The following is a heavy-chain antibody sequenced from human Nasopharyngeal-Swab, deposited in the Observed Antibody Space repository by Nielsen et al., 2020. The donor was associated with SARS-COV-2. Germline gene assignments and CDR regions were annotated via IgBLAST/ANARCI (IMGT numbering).Heavy chain of an antibody. CDR3: ARHPGYCSGGSCYSRWFDP. D-gene: IGHD2-15*01. V-gene: IGHV4-61*08. J-gene: IGHJ5*02. Sequence: SETLSLTCTVSGGSISSGGYYWSWNRQHPGKGLEWIGYIYYSGSTNYNPSLKSRVTISVDTSKNQFSLKLSSVTAADTAVYYCARHPGYCSGGSCYSRWFDPWGQGTLVTVSS. CDR2: IYYSGST. CDR1: GGSISSGGYY.